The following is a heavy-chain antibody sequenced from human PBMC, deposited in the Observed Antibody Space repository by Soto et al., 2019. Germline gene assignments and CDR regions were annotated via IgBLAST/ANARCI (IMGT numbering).Heavy chain of an antibody. J-gene: IGHJ2*01. D-gene: IGHD5-12*01. CDR1: GGTFSNYP. CDR2: IIPIFGTV. CDR3: ARGNHRWLQLWYFDL. Sequence: QVQLVQSGAEVKKPGSSVKVSCKASGGTFSNYPISWVRQAPGQGLEWMGGIIPIFGTVNYAQQFQGRVTIPVDAYTSPAYRERSSLRSEDTAVYYCARGNHRWLQLWYFDLWGRGTLVTVSS. V-gene: IGHV1-69*12.